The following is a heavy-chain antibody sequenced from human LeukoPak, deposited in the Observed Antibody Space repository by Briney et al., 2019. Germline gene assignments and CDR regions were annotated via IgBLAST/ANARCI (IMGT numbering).Heavy chain of an antibody. D-gene: IGHD6-13*01. CDR3: ARDGGYSSSSYFDY. Sequence: SETLSLTCTVSGGSISPYYWSWIRQPPGRGLEWIGYIYYSGSTNYSPSLKSRVTISVDTSKNQFSLKLNSMTTADTAVYYCARDGGYSSSSYFDYWGQGTLVTVSS. CDR2: IYYSGST. CDR1: GGSISPYY. V-gene: IGHV4-59*01. J-gene: IGHJ4*02.